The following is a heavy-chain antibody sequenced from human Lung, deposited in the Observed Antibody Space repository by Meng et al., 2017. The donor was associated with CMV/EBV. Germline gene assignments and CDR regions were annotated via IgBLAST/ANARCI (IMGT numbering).Heavy chain of an antibody. J-gene: IGHJ3*01. CDR2: ISYDGSNK. V-gene: IGHV3-30*01. Sequence: SLKISCPASGFIFSDFAMHWVRQGPGKGLEWVAVISYDGSNKYYADSVKGRFTISRDNSKNTLYLQMNSLRPEDTAVYYGAKEFPKKAFDVWGQGTLVTFSS. D-gene: IGHD2-21*01. CDR3: AKEFPKKAFDV. CDR1: GFIFSDFA.